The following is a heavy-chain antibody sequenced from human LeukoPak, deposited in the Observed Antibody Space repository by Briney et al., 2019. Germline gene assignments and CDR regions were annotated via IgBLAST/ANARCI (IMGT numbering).Heavy chain of an antibody. Sequence: GGALRLSCAASGFTFSSYDMTWVRQAPGWGLEWVSSIRPSGDNTYYGDSVKGRFTVSRDNSKNTVYLEMNNMRVDDTAVYYCARVAGWHWFDPWGQGTLVTVSS. V-gene: IGHV3-23*01. CDR1: GFTFSSYD. CDR2: IRPSGDNT. CDR3: ARVAGWHWFDP. D-gene: IGHD6-19*01. J-gene: IGHJ5*02.